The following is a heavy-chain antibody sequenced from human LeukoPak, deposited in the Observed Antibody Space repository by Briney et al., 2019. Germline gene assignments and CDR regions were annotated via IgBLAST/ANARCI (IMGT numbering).Heavy chain of an antibody. J-gene: IGHJ4*02. Sequence: GGSLRLSCAASGFTFSNYAMSWVRQAPGKELEWVSSITGSGGRTFYADSVKGRITISRDNSKSTLYLQMNSLRAEDTALYYCAKQAPAMFVGSLDYWGQGTLVTVSS. V-gene: IGHV3-23*01. D-gene: IGHD3-10*02. CDR2: ITGSGGRT. CDR3: AKQAPAMFVGSLDY. CDR1: GFTFSNYA.